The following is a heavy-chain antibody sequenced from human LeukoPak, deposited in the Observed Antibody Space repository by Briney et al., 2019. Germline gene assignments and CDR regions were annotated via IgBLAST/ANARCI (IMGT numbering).Heavy chain of an antibody. CDR2: IYHSGST. CDR1: GYSISSGYY. D-gene: IGHD3-10*01. Sequence: SETLSLTCTVSGYSISSGYYWGWIRQPPGKGLEWIGSIYHSGSTYYNPSLKSRVTISVGTSKNQFSLKLSSVTAADTAVYYCARDRITMVRGVLKGDGCYFDYWGQGTLVTVSS. V-gene: IGHV4-38-2*02. CDR3: ARDRITMVRGVLKGDGCYFDY. J-gene: IGHJ4*02.